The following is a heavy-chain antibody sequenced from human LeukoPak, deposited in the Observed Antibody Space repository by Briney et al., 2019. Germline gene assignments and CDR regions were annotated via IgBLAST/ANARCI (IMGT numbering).Heavy chain of an antibody. D-gene: IGHD5-12*01. CDR3: ARDRGDIVATIKAPGCYYYYYGMDV. J-gene: IGHJ6*02. CDR2: ISAYNGNT. Sequence: SVKLSCKASGYTFTSYGITWARHAPGQGLEWRGWISAYNGNTNYAQKLQGRVTMTTDTPTSTAYMELRRLRCADTAVYYCARDRGDIVATIKAPGCYYYYYGMDVWGQGTTVTVSS. V-gene: IGHV1-18*01. CDR1: GYTFTSYG.